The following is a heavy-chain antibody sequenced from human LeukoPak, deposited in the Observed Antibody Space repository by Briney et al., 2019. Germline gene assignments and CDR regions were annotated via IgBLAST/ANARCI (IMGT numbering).Heavy chain of an antibody. D-gene: IGHD4/OR15-4a*01. Sequence: PGGSLRLSCAASGFTFSSYSMNWVRQAPGKGLEWVSGISWNSGSIGYADSVKGRFTISRDNAKNSLYLQMNSLRAEDTALYYCAKDWNRYGSNGGGCDYWGQGILVTVSS. CDR2: ISWNSGSI. CDR1: GFTFSSYS. J-gene: IGHJ4*02. V-gene: IGHV3-9*01. CDR3: AKDWNRYGSNGGGCDY.